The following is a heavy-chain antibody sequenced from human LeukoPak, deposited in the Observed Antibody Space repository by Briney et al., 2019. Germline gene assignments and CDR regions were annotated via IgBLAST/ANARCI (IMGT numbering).Heavy chain of an antibody. CDR2: IYPEDSDL. J-gene: IGHJ3*02. CDR1: GFSFPNYW. V-gene: IGHV5-51*01. Sequence: GESLKISCKGSGFSFPNYWIAWVRQKPGKGLEWMGMIYPEDSDLRYSPSFQGQVNISADTSSSTAFLQWRSLKPADTALYYYARHPAAANWVGGDALDIWGQGTLVTVS. CDR3: ARHPAAANWVGGDALDI. D-gene: IGHD6-25*01.